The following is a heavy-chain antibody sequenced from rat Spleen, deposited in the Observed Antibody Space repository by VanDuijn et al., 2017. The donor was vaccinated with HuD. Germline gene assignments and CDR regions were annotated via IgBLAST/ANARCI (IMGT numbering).Heavy chain of an antibody. Sequence: EVQLVESGGGLVQPGRSLKLSCAASGFTFSNYYMAWVRQAPTKGLEWVAYISAGGGSTYYRDSVKGRFTVSRDNAKSTLYLQMDSLRSEDTATYYCTTDRSGYGYVMDAWGQGASVTVSS. V-gene: IGHV5-27*01. D-gene: IGHD4-3*01. J-gene: IGHJ4*01. CDR1: GFTFSNYY. CDR3: TTDRSGYGYVMDA. CDR2: ISAGGGST.